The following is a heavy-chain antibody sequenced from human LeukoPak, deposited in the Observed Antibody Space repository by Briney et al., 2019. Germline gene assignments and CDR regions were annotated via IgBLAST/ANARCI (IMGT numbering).Heavy chain of an antibody. V-gene: IGHV3-23*01. CDR1: GFRFSNYA. D-gene: IGHD3-10*01. Sequence: GGSLRLSCAASGFRFSNYAITWVRQAPGKGLEWVSGTSGSGDTTYYADSVKGRFTISRDNSKNTLYLQMNSLRAEDTAVYYCARAVVLLWFGELLYYFDYWGQGTLVTVSS. J-gene: IGHJ4*02. CDR3: ARAVVLLWFGELLYYFDY. CDR2: TSGSGDTT.